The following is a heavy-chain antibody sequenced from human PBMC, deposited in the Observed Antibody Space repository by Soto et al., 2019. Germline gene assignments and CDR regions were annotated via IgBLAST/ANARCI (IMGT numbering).Heavy chain of an antibody. Sequence: ASVKVSCKASGYTFTAYQMHWVRQAPGQGLEWMGWINPNSGGTNYDRKFQARVTMTADTSINTAYMEVTRLRFDDTAVYFCARDGNYAYVSYFFDYWGQGALVTVSS. V-gene: IGHV1-2*02. CDR3: ARDGNYAYVSYFFDY. J-gene: IGHJ4*02. D-gene: IGHD3-22*01. CDR2: INPNSGGT. CDR1: GYTFTAYQ.